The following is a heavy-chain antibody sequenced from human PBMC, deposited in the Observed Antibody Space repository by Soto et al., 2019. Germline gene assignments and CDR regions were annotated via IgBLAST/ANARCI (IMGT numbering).Heavy chain of an antibody. CDR1: GGSISSHY. CDR3: ARDGPLERGNAFDI. Sequence: SETLSLTCTVSGGSISSHYWSWIRQPPGKGLEWIAYMYYTGSTTYNPSLKSRVTMSLDTSKNQFSLRLSSVTAADTAVYYCARDGPLERGNAFDIWAKGHWSPSPQ. CDR2: MYYTGST. D-gene: IGHD1-1*01. V-gene: IGHV4-59*11. J-gene: IGHJ3*02.